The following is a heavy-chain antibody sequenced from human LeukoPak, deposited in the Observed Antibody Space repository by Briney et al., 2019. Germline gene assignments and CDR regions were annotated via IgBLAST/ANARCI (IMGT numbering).Heavy chain of an antibody. CDR2: INSDGSST. CDR3: ASPTAYSSSRLDYFDY. J-gene: IGHJ4*02. V-gene: IGHV3-74*01. Sequence: GGSLRLFCAASGFTFSSYWMHWVRQAPGKGLVWVSRINSDGSSTSYADSVKGRFTISRDNAKNTLYLQMNSLRAEDTAVYYCASPTAYSSSRLDYFDYWGQGTLVTVSS. CDR1: GFTFSSYW. D-gene: IGHD6-13*01.